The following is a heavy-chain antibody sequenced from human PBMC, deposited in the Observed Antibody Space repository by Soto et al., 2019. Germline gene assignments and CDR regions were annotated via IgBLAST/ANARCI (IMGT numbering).Heavy chain of an antibody. D-gene: IGHD3-16*01. CDR1: GYTFTSYG. CDR2: ISAYNGNT. V-gene: IGHV1-18*01. CDR3: ARDAIRQRSPIDDYVWGSYYYYYYGMDV. J-gene: IGHJ6*02. Sequence: ASVKVSCKASGYTFTSYGISWVRQAPGQGLEWMGWISAYNGNTNYAQKLQGRVTMTTDTSTSTAYMELRSLRSDDTAVYYCARDAIRQRSPIDDYVWGSYYYYYYGMDVWGQGTTVTVSS.